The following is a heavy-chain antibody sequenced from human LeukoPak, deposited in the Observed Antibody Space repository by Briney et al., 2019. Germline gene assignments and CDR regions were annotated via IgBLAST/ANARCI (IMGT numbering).Heavy chain of an antibody. CDR3: ARGSGWYWFGDAFDI. CDR1: GGSFSGYY. V-gene: IGHV4-34*01. CDR2: INHSGST. Sequence: SETLSLTCAVYGGSFSGYYWSWIRQPPGKGLEWIGEINHSGSTNYNPSLKSRVTISVDTSKNQFSLKLSSVTAADTAVYYCARGSGWYWFGDAFDIWGQGTMVTVSS. D-gene: IGHD6-19*01. J-gene: IGHJ3*02.